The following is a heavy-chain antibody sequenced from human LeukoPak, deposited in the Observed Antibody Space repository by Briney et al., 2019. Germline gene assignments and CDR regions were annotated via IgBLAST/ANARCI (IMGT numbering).Heavy chain of an antibody. D-gene: IGHD1-26*01. CDR2: IYYSGST. CDR3: ARDRASGSYSGWFDP. J-gene: IGHJ5*02. V-gene: IGHV4-39*07. CDR1: GGSTGSSSYY. Sequence: SETLSLTCTVSGGSTGSSSYYWGWIRQPPGKGLEWIGSIYYSGSTYYNPSLKSRVTISVDTSKNQFSLKLSSVTAADTAVYYCARDRASGSYSGWFDPWGQGTLVTVSS.